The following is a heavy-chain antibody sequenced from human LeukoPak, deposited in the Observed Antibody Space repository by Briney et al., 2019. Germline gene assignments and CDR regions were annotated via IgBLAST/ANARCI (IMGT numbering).Heavy chain of an antibody. CDR2: MNPNSGNT. V-gene: IGHV1-8*01. J-gene: IGHJ6*03. CDR3: ARGKYYEYYYYYYMDV. CDR1: GYTFTSYD. D-gene: IGHD3-3*01. Sequence: ASVKVSCKASGYTFTSYDINWVRQATGQGLEWMGWMNPNSGNTGYAQKFQGRVTMTRNTSISTAYMELSSLRSEYTSVYYCARGKYYEYYYYYYMDVWGKGTTVTVSS.